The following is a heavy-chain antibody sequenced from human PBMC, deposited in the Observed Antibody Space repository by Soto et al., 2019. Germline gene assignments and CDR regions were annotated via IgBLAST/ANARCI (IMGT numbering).Heavy chain of an antibody. V-gene: IGHV3-33*01. CDR1: GFTFSSYG. CDR3: ARDLGIWYSSSPLDY. CDR2: IWYDGSNK. Sequence: QVQLVESGGGVVQPGRSLRLSCAASGFTFSSYGMHWVRQAPGKGLEWVAVIWYDGSNKYYADSVKGRFTISRDNSKNPLYLQMNSLRAEDTAVYYCARDLGIWYSSSPLDYWGQGTLVTVSS. D-gene: IGHD6-13*01. J-gene: IGHJ4*02.